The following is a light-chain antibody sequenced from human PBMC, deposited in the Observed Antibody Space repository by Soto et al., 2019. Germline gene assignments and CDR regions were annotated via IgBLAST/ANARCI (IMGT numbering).Light chain of an antibody. CDR2: GNS. Sequence: QSVLTQPPSVSGAPGQRVTISCTGSSSNIGAGYDVHWYQQLPGTAPKLLIYGNSNRPSGVPDRFSGSKSGTSASLAITGLQAEDEADYYCCSYAGRYTYVFGIGTKVTVL. V-gene: IGLV1-40*01. CDR3: CSYAGRYTYV. CDR1: SSNIGAGYD. J-gene: IGLJ1*01.